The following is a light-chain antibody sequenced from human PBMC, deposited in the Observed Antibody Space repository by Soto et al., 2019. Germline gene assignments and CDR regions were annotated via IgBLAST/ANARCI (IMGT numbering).Light chain of an antibody. CDR3: QQYNKSPLT. CDR1: QSVVSN. V-gene: IGKV3-15*01. Sequence: EIVMTQSPVTLSVSPGERATLSCRASQSVVSNLAWYQQKPGQAPWLLIYGASTRATGVPARFSGSGSGTDFTFTISSLQSEDFAVYFCQQYNKSPLTFGGGTKVEIK. J-gene: IGKJ4*01. CDR2: GAS.